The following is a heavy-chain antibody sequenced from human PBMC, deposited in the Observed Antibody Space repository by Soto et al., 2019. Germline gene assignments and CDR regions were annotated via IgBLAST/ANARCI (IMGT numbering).Heavy chain of an antibody. Sequence: QLQLQESGPGLVKPSETLSLTCSVSGDSISSSSYYWGWIRQPPGKGLEWIGTINYSGSTYYNPYLKSRVXXXXXPSXXQXSXXXXXXXAADTAVXXCASXXGDYVPYWGQGILVSVSS. J-gene: IGHJ4*02. CDR2: INYSGST. V-gene: IGHV4-39*01. CDR3: ASXXGDYVPY. D-gene: IGHD4-17*01. CDR1: GDSISSSSYY.